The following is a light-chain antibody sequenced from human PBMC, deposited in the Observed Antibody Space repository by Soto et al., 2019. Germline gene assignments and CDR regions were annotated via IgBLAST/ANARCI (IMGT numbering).Light chain of an antibody. CDR1: SSNIGSNS. CDR2: AYS. CDR3: QSYDNILRAWV. J-gene: IGLJ3*02. Sequence: QSVLTQPPSASGTPGQRVTISCSGSSSNIGSNSVNWYQQLPGTAPKLLMYAYSNRPSGVPDRISGSSSATSASLAITGLQAEDEADYYCQSYDNILRAWVFGGGTKVTVL. V-gene: IGLV1-44*01.